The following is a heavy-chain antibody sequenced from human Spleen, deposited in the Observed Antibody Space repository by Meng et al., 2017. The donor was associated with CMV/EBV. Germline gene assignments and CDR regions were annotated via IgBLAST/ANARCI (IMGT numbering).Heavy chain of an antibody. CDR3: ARALVPAAVNWFDP. V-gene: IGHV3-74*01. Sequence: ASGFTFSSYWMDWVRQAPGKGLVWVSRINSDGSSTSYADSVKGRFTISRDNAKNTLYLQMNSLRAEDTAVYYCARALVPAAVNWFDPWGQGTLVTVSS. J-gene: IGHJ5*02. D-gene: IGHD2-2*01. CDR2: INSDGSST. CDR1: GFTFSSYW.